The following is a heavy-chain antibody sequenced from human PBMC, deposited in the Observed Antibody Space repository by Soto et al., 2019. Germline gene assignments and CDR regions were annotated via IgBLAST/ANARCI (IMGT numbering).Heavy chain of an antibody. V-gene: IGHV4-30-4*01. D-gene: IGHD4-17*01. CDR3: AREVVVTTVDYYFDY. CDR1: GVSISSGDFY. Sequence: PSETLSLTCTASGVSISSGDFYWSWIRQRPGKGLEWIGYIYHTGSCHYHPVLRGRVAFSMNTSKNQFSLELRSVTDADTAMYYCAREVVVTTVDYYFDYWGQGSMVTVSS. CDR2: IYHTGSC. J-gene: IGHJ4*02.